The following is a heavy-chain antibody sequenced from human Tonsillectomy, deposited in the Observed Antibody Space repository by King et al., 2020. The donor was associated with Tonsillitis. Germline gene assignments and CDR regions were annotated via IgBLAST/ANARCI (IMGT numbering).Heavy chain of an antibody. J-gene: IGHJ4*02. D-gene: IGHD3-10*01. Sequence: VQLVESGAEVKKPGESLKISCKGSGYSFTNYWIAWVRQMPGKGLEWMGSIYPGDSDTIYSPSFQGQVTIPADKSISTAYLQWSSLKASDTAMYYCARRPLKFVPGTMVYFEYWGQGTLVTVSS. CDR3: ARRPLKFVPGTMVYFEY. CDR1: GYSFTNYW. V-gene: IGHV5-51*03. CDR2: IYPGDSDT.